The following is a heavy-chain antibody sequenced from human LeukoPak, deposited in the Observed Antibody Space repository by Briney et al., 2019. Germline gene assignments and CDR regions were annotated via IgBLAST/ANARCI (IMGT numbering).Heavy chain of an antibody. D-gene: IGHD3-3*01. J-gene: IGHJ5*02. Sequence: SETLSLTCAVYGGSFSGYYWSWIRQPPGKGLEWIGEINHSGSTNYNPSLKSRVTISVDTSKNQFSLKLSSVTAAGTAVYYCARVAKNYDFWSGYYGALGWFDPWGQGTLVTVSS. V-gene: IGHV4-34*01. CDR2: INHSGST. CDR1: GGSFSGYY. CDR3: ARVAKNYDFWSGYYGALGWFDP.